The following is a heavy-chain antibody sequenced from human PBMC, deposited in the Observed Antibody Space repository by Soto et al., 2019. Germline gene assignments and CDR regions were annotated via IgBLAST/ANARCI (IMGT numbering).Heavy chain of an antibody. V-gene: IGHV3-30-3*01. Sequence: QVQLVESGEGVVQPGRSLRLSCAASGFTFSSYAMHWVRQAPGKGLEWVAVISYDGSNKYYADSVKGRFTISRDNSKNTLYLQMNSLRAEDTAVYYCARDPQPLDIVLVPAAILFDYWGQGTLVTVSS. CDR2: ISYDGSNK. CDR1: GFTFSSYA. J-gene: IGHJ4*02. D-gene: IGHD2-2*01. CDR3: ARDPQPLDIVLVPAAILFDY.